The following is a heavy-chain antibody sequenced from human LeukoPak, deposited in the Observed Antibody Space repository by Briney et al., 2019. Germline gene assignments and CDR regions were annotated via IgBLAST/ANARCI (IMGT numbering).Heavy chain of an antibody. CDR3: ARDERCSSTSCYTGAAFDI. V-gene: IGHV4-30-2*01. CDR2: IYHSGST. J-gene: IGHJ3*02. D-gene: IGHD2-2*02. Sequence: PSQTLSLTCTVSGGSISSGGYYWSWIRQPPGKGLEWIGYIYHSGSTYYNPSLKSRVTISVDRSKNQFSLKLSSVTAADTAVYYCARDERCSSTSCYTGAAFDIWGQGTMVTVSS. CDR1: GGSISSGGYY.